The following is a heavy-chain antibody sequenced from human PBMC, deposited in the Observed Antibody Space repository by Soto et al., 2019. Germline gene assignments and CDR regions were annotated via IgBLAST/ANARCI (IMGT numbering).Heavy chain of an antibody. D-gene: IGHD5-12*01. Sequence: PSETLSLTCTVSGGSISSSSYYWGWIRQPPGKGLEWIGSIYYSGSTYYNPSLKSRVTISVDTSKNHFSLKLSSVTAADTAVYYCARRYSSIVATIAAVDYWGQGTLVTVSS. J-gene: IGHJ4*02. CDR3: ARRYSSIVATIAAVDY. CDR1: GGSISSSSYY. CDR2: IYYSGST. V-gene: IGHV4-39*01.